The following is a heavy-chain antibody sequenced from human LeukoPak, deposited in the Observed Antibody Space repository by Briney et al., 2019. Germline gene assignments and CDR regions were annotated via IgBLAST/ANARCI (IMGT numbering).Heavy chain of an antibody. CDR2: INPKSGRT. CDR1: GYTFTNYD. CDR3: ASGADSSGWYGFFDY. D-gene: IGHD6-19*01. J-gene: IGHJ4*02. V-gene: IGHV1-8*03. Sequence: ASVKVSCKTSGYTFTNYDINWVRQATGQGLEWMGWINPKSGRTGYAQKFQGRVTITRDTSASTAYMELSSLRSEDTAVYYCASGADSSGWYGFFDYWGQGTLVTVSS.